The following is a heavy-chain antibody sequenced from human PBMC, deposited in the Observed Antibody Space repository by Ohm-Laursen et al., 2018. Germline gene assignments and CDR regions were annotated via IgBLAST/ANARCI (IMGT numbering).Heavy chain of an antibody. CDR3: VTILTGTWYAFDI. Sequence: GTLSLTCSVSGGSISGYYWTWIRQPPGKGLEWIGYLYYSGSTYYNPSLKSRVTMSVDTSKNQFSLKLSSVTAVDTAVYYCVTILTGTWYAFDIWGQGTMVTVSS. J-gene: IGHJ3*02. D-gene: IGHD3-9*01. CDR1: GGSISGYY. V-gene: IGHV4-59*04. CDR2: LYYSGST.